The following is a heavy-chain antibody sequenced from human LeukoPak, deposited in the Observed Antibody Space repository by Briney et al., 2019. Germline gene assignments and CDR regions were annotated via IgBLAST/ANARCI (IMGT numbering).Heavy chain of an antibody. J-gene: IGHJ4*02. V-gene: IGHV1-2*02. CDR3: ARGGSVSDPPFGY. D-gene: IGHD5/OR15-5a*01. CDR1: GYTFTGYY. CDR2: IIPNTGAT. Sequence: AASVKVSCKASGYTFTGYYMHWVRQAPGQGLEWMGWIIPNTGATNYAQKFQGRVTMTRDTSISTAYMELSSLRSDDTAVYYCARGGSVSDPPFGYWGQGTLVTVSS.